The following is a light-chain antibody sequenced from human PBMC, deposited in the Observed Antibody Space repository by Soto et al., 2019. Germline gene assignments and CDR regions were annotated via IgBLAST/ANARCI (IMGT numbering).Light chain of an antibody. CDR2: DVT. J-gene: IGLJ3*02. Sequence: QSVLTQPRSVSGSPGQSVTISCTGTSSDVGTYDFVSWYQQLPVKAPKLIIYDVTKRPSGVPDRFSGSKSANTASLTISGLQAEDEADYYCCSYAGSHLWVFGGGTKLTVL. CDR1: SSDVGTYDF. V-gene: IGLV2-11*01. CDR3: CSYAGSHLWV.